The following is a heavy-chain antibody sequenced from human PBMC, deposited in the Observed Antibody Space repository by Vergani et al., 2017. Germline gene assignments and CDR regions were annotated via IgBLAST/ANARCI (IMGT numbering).Heavy chain of an antibody. CDR1: GGSISSYY. J-gene: IGHJ6*03. Sequence: QVQLQESGPGLVKPSETLSLTCTVSGGSISSYYWSWIRQPPGKGLEWIGYIYYSGSTNYNPSLKSRVTISVDTSKNQSSLELSSVTAADTAVYYCAREVWGNDYYYYYMDVWGKGTTVTVSS. D-gene: IGHD3-16*01. CDR2: IYYSGST. CDR3: AREVWGNDYYYYYMDV. V-gene: IGHV4-59*01.